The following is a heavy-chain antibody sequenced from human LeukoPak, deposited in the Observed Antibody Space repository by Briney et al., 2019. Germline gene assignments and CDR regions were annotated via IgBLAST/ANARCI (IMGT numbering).Heavy chain of an antibody. D-gene: IGHD6-6*01. Sequence: GGSLRLSCAASGFTFSSYCINWVRQAPGKGLEWVSYISSSSSTIYYADSVKGRFTISRDNAKNSLYLQMNSLRDEVTAVYYCARGPMYSSWFAGDYWGQGTLVTVSS. V-gene: IGHV3-48*02. CDR1: GFTFSSYC. CDR2: ISSSSSTI. CDR3: ARGPMYSSWFAGDY. J-gene: IGHJ4*02.